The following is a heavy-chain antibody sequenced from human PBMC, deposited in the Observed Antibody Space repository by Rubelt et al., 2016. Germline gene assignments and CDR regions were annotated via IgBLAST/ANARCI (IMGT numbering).Heavy chain of an antibody. Sequence: EVQLVESGGGLVQPGGSLRLSCAASGFTFSSYWMRWVRQAPGKGLVWVSRVNSDGIDTTYAESVKCRFSIARDNAKTTRYLQMNSLSAADTAVYYWARGVAVPGKALEYWGQGTLVTVSS. CDR3: ARGVAVPGKALEY. J-gene: IGHJ4*02. CDR1: GFTFSSYW. D-gene: IGHD6-19*01. CDR2: VNSDGIDT. V-gene: IGHV3-74*02.